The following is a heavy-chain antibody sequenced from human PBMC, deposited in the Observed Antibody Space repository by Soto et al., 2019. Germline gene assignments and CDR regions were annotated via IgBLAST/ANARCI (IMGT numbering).Heavy chain of an antibody. V-gene: IGHV4-30-4*01. CDR1: GGSISSGDYY. D-gene: IGHD3-16*01. CDR2: IYYSGST. CDR3: ARDAEEPIGGGPADV. J-gene: IGHJ6*02. Sequence: PSETLSLTCTVSGGSISSGDYYWSWIRQPPGKGLEWIGYIYYSGSTYYNPSLKSRVTISVDTSKNQFSLKLSSVTAADTAVYYCARDAEEPIGGGPADVWGQGTTVTVSS.